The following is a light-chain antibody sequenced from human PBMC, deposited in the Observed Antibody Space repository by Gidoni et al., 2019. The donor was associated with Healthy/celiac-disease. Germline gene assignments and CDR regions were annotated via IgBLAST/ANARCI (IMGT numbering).Light chain of an antibody. CDR2: AAS. J-gene: IGKJ1*01. CDR1: QGISTY. V-gene: IGKV1-9*01. Sequence: DIQLTQSPSFLSASVGDRVTITCRASQGISTYLAWYQQKPGKAPKLLIYAASTLQSGVPSRFSGSGSGTEFTLTISRLQPEDVATYCCQQLNSYPWTFGQGTKVEIK. CDR3: QQLNSYPWT.